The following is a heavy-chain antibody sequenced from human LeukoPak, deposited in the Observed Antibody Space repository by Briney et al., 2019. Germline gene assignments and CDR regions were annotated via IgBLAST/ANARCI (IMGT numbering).Heavy chain of an antibody. D-gene: IGHD5-12*01. V-gene: IGHV5-51*01. Sequence: GESLKISCKGSGYSFISYWVAWVRQMPGKGLEWMGIIYPGDSDTRYSPSFQGQVTISADKSISTAYLQWSSLKASDTAMYYCARLPGIVATIERYFDYWGQGTLVTVSS. CDR2: IYPGDSDT. CDR1: GYSFISYW. J-gene: IGHJ4*02. CDR3: ARLPGIVATIERYFDY.